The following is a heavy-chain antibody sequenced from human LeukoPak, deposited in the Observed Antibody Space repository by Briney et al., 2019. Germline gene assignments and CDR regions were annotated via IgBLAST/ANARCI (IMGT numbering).Heavy chain of an antibody. J-gene: IGHJ4*02. CDR3: ATELGYCSGGSCLSDY. CDR2: ISAYNVNT. CDR1: GYTFTSYG. Sequence: ASVKVSCKASGYTFTSYGISWVRQAPGQGLEWMGWISAYNVNTYYGQKFQGRVNMTTDTSTNTAYMELRSLRSDDTAVYYCATELGYCSGGSCLSDYWGQGTLVTVSS. V-gene: IGHV1-18*01. D-gene: IGHD2-15*01.